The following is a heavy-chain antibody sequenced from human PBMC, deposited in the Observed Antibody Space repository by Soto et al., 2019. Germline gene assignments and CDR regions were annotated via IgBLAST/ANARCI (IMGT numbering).Heavy chain of an antibody. CDR1: GGTFNNYN. V-gene: IGHV1-69*12. CDR3: ATVGKDILTGYFDY. D-gene: IGHD3-9*01. CDR2: IIPIFDTA. J-gene: IGHJ4*02. Sequence: QVQLVQSGAEVKKPGSSVKVSCKASGGTFNNYNINWVRQAPGQRLEWMGGIIPIFDTANYAQKFQGRVTITVHESTRTAYMEMSSLRSEVTAVYYSATVGKDILTGYFDYWGQGTLVTVPS.